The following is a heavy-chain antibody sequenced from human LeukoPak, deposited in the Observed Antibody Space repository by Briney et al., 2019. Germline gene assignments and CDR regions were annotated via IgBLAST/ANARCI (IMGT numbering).Heavy chain of an antibody. CDR2: MNPNSGNT. D-gene: IGHD6-25*01. V-gene: IGHV1-8*01. J-gene: IGHJ6*03. CDR3: ARGSRLVFRGSHYYYYMDV. CDR1: GYTFTSYD. Sequence: GASVKVSCKASGYTFTSYDINWVRQATGQGLEWMGWMNPNSGNTGYAQKFQGRVTMTRNTSISTAYMELSSLRSEDTAVYYCARGSRLVFRGSHYYYYMDVWGKGTTVTVSS.